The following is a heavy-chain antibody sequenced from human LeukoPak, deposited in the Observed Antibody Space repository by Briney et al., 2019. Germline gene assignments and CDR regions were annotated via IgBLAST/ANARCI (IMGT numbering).Heavy chain of an antibody. Sequence: SGPLSLTCAVSGGSISSSNWWSWVRQPPGKGLEWVGEIYHSGRTNYNPSLKSRVTISVDTSKNQFSLKLSSVTAADTAVYYCRYYDSSRYYDYGDAGGQGTLVTVSS. CDR3: RYYDSSRYYDYGDA. V-gene: IGHV4-4*02. D-gene: IGHD3-22*01. CDR1: GGSISSSNW. J-gene: IGHJ4*02. CDR2: IYHSGRT.